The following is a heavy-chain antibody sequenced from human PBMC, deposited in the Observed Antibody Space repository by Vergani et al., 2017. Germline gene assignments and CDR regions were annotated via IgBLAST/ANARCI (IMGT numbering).Heavy chain of an antibody. V-gene: IGHV3-49*04. Sequence: EVQLVESGGGLVPPGRSLRLSCAASGFSFGDYAMTWVRQAPGKGLEWVAFIRNKAYGGTTEYAASVKGRFTISREDSKRIAYLQLGGLKTEDTAVYFCSRGRGYSFGYSDYWGQGTLVTVSS. CDR3: SRGRGYSFGYSDY. J-gene: IGHJ4*02. CDR2: IRNKAYGGTT. CDR1: GFSFGDYA. D-gene: IGHD5-18*01.